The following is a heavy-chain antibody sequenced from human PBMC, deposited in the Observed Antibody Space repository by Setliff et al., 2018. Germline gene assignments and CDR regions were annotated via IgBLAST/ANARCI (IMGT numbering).Heavy chain of an antibody. J-gene: IGHJ4*02. Sequence: GASVKVSCKASGGTFSSYAISWVRQAPGQGLEWMGGIIPIFDTANYAQKFQGRVTMTTDTSTSTAYMELRSLRSDDTAVYYCATYSSIAAAGSPQYYFDYWGRGTLVTVSS. D-gene: IGHD6-13*01. CDR2: IIPIFDTA. CDR1: GGTFSSYA. V-gene: IGHV1-69*05. CDR3: ATYSSIAAAGSPQYYFDY.